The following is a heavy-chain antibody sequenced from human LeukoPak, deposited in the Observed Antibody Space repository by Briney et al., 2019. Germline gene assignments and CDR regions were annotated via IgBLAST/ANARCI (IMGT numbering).Heavy chain of an antibody. CDR1: GFTFSSYA. CDR2: ISYDGSNK. D-gene: IGHD1-26*01. Sequence: GGSLSLSCAASGFTFSSYAMHWVRQAPAKGLAGVAVISYDGSNKYYVDSVKGRFTISRDNSKNTLYLQMNSLRAEDTAVYYCARYRGGATYYFVYWGQGALVTVSS. J-gene: IGHJ4*02. CDR3: ARYRGGATYYFVY. V-gene: IGHV3-30-3*01.